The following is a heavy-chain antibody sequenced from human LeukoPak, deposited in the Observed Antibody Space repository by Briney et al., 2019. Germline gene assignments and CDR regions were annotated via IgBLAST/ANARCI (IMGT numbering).Heavy chain of an antibody. J-gene: IGHJ6*03. D-gene: IGHD2-2*01. Sequence: ASVKVSCKASGGTFSSYAISWVRQAPGQGLEWMGGIIPIFGTANYAQKFQGRVTITADKSTSTAYMELSSLRSEDTAVYYCARGGVIIPAAMTVYYYYYYMDVWGKGTTVTVSS. V-gene: IGHV1-69*06. CDR2: IIPIFGTA. CDR1: GGTFSSYA. CDR3: ARGGVIIPAAMTVYYYYYYMDV.